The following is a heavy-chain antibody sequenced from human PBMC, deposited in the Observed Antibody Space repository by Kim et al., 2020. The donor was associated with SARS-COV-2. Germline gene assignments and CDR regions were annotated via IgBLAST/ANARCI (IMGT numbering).Heavy chain of an antibody. CDR2: ISSSSSYI. CDR1: GFTFSSYS. V-gene: IGHV3-21*01. J-gene: IGHJ4*02. Sequence: GGSLRLSCAASGFTFSSYSMNWVRQAPGKGLEWVSSISSSSSYIYYADSVKGRFTISRDNAKNSLYLQMNSLRAEDTAVYYCARDGKRYSSSWYKYHDYWGQGTLVTVSS. CDR3: ARDGKRYSSSWYKYHDY. D-gene: IGHD6-13*01.